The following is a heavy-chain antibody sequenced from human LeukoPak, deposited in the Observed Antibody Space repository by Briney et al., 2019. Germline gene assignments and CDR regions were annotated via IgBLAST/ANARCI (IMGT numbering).Heavy chain of an antibody. CDR2: IYYSGST. V-gene: IGHV4-39*01. Sequence: SETLSLTCTVSGDSISSGDYYWGWIRQPPGKGLEWIVSIYYSGSTYYNPSLKSRFTISVDTSKNQFSLKLSSVTAADTAVYYCARHSRVRGVLYNWFDPWGQGTLVTVSS. J-gene: IGHJ5*02. D-gene: IGHD3-10*01. CDR1: GDSISSGDYY. CDR3: ARHSRVRGVLYNWFDP.